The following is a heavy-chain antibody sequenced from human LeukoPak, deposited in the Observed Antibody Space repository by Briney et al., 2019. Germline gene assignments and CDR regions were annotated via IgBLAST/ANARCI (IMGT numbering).Heavy chain of an antibody. CDR1: GGSINSTIYY. CDR3: ARARGSGGSCYSY. V-gene: IGHV4-39*07. CDR2: INHSGST. Sequence: SETLSLTCTVSGGSINSTIYYWSWIRQPPGKGLEWIGEINHSGSTNYNPSLKSRVTISVDTSKNQFSLKLSSVTAADTAVYYCARARGSGGSCYSYWGQGTLVTVSS. D-gene: IGHD2-15*01. J-gene: IGHJ4*02.